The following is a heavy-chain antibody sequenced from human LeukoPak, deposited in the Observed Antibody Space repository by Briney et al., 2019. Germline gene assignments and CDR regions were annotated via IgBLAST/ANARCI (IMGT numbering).Heavy chain of an antibody. D-gene: IGHD1-26*01. J-gene: IGHJ4*02. V-gene: IGHV3-30-3*01. CDR1: GFTFSSYA. Sequence: GGSLRLSCAASGFTFSSYAMHWVRQAPGKGLEWVAVISYDGSNKYYADSVKGRFTISRDNSKNTLYLQMNSLRAEDTAVYYCARLVGATRDFDYWGQGTLVTVSS. CDR2: ISYDGSNK. CDR3: ARLVGATRDFDY.